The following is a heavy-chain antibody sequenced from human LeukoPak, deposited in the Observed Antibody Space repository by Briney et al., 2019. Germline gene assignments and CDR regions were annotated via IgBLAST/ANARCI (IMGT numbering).Heavy chain of an antibody. CDR2: ISSSGSTI. CDR1: GFTVSSNY. CDR3: ARVSSGSYYILDY. Sequence: SGGSLRLSCAASGFTVSSNYMSWVRQAPGKGLEWVSYISSSGSTIYYVDSVKGRLTISRDNAKNSLYLQMSGLRAEDTAVYYCARVSSGSYYILDYWGQGTLVTVSS. J-gene: IGHJ4*02. V-gene: IGHV3-11*04. D-gene: IGHD1-26*01.